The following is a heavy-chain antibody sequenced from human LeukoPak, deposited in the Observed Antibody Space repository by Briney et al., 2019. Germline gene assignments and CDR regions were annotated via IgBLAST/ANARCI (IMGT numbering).Heavy chain of an antibody. D-gene: IGHD2-15*01. CDR3: ARDQMGGSYLGSDFDY. V-gene: IGHV4-34*01. J-gene: IGHJ4*02. CDR1: GGSISSYY. CDR2: INHSGST. Sequence: SETLSLTCTVSGGSISSYYWSWIRQPPGKGLEWIGEINHSGSTNYNPSLKSRVTISVDTSKNQFSLKLSSVTAADTAVYYCARDQMGGSYLGSDFDYWGQGTLVTVSS.